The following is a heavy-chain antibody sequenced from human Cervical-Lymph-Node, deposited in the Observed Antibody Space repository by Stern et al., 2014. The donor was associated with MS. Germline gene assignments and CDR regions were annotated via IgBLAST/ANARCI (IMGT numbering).Heavy chain of an antibody. CDR2: VVVFNGDV. CDR3: ASERYTYYDDQRPPGGFDP. CDR1: GITFSHSA. V-gene: IGHV1-58*02. Sequence: QLVQSGPEVKKPGTSVKVSCKASGITFSHSAIQWLRQARGQRPEWIGWVVVFNGDVNYGPRCTGRVTITRDMSTSTVYMELRSRRSEDTAIYYCASERYTYYDDQRPPGGFDPWGQGTLVTVSS. J-gene: IGHJ5*02. D-gene: IGHD3-3*01.